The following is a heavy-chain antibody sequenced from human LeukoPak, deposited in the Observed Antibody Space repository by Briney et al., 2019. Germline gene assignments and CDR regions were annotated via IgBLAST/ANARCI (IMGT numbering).Heavy chain of an antibody. D-gene: IGHD6-19*01. CDR3: ASTHPSSGWYPFDY. V-gene: IGHV1-69*13. CDR2: IITIFGTA. J-gene: IGHJ4*02. Sequence: SVTVSFTASGGTFSSYAISWVRQAPGQELEAMGGIITIFGTANYAQKFQGRVTITADESTSTAYLELSSLRSEDTAVYYCASTHPSSGWYPFDYWGQGTLVTVSS. CDR1: GGTFSSYA.